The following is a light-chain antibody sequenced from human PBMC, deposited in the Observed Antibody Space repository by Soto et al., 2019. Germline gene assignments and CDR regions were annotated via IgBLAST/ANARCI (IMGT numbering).Light chain of an antibody. CDR3: SSYTSSRTYV. CDR1: SSDVGGYDY. V-gene: IGLV2-14*01. Sequence: QSVLTQPASVSGSPGQSIAISGTGTSSDVGGYDYVSWYQQHPGKAPKVMIYDVSNRPSGVSNRFSGSKSDSTASLTISGLQADDEADYYCSSYTSSRTYVFGTGTKVTVV. J-gene: IGLJ1*01. CDR2: DVS.